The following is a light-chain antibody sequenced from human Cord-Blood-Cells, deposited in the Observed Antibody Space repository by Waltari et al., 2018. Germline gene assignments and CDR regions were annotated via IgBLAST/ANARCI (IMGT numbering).Light chain of an antibody. Sequence: DIQLTQSPSSLSASVGDRVTITCRASQSISSYLNWYQQKPGKAPKLLIYAASSLQSWVPSRFSGSGSGTDYTLTISSRQPEDFATYYCQQSYSTPLTFGGGTKVEIK. CDR1: QSISSY. V-gene: IGKV1-39*01. CDR3: QQSYSTPLT. CDR2: AAS. J-gene: IGKJ4*01.